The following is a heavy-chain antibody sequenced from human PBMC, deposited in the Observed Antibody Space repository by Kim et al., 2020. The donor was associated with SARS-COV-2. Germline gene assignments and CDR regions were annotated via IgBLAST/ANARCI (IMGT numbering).Heavy chain of an antibody. CDR1: GYSFSSYW. D-gene: IGHD1-1*01. CDR3: ARRRGWNTGSSFDY. Sequence: GESLKISCRSSGYSFSSYWIGWVRQMPGKGLEGMGIIYLGDSDIRYSPSFQGQVTISADKSISTAYLQWSSLKASDTAMYYCARRRGWNTGSSFDYWGQGTLVTVSS. CDR2: IYLGDSDI. J-gene: IGHJ4*02. V-gene: IGHV5-51*01.